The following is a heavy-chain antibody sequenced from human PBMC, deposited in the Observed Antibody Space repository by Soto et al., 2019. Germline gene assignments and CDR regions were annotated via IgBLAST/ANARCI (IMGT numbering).Heavy chain of an antibody. V-gene: IGHV4-39*01. J-gene: IGHJ4*02. CDR2: IFSSGNT. Sequence: QLQLQESGPGLVRPSETLSLTCDVSGASISSSNHYWGWVRQTPGKGLEWIASIFSSGNTNHNPSLKSRVFISVDRSKNQFSLRLSSVTAADTALYYCARQAQRSSGSYYGRVDHWGRGTLVTVSS. D-gene: IGHD3-22*01. CDR1: GASISSSNHY. CDR3: ARQAQRSSGSYYGRVDH.